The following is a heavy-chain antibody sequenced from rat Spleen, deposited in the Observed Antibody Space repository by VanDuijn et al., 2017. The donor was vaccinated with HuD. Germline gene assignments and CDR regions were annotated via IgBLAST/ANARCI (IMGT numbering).Heavy chain of an antibody. V-gene: IGHV5-25*01. J-gene: IGHJ2*01. CDR3: TTHGGSFDY. D-gene: IGHD1-11*01. CDR2: ISYDGTTT. Sequence: EVQLVESGGGLVQPGRSMKLSCAASGFTFSNYDMAWVRQAPTKGLEWVASISYDGTTTYYRDFVKGRFTISRDNAKSTLYLQMDSLRSEDTATYYCTTHGGSFDYWGQGVMVTVSS. CDR1: GFTFSNYD.